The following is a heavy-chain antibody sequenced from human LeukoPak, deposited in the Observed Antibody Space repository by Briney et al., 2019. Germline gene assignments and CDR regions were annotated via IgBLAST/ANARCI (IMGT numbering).Heavy chain of an antibody. CDR3: ARHQREQLLRR. D-gene: IGHD6-13*01. CDR1: GGSISSSSYY. CDR2: IYYSGST. Sequence: SETLSLTCTVSGGSISSSSYYWGWIRQPPGKGLGWIGSIYYSGSTYYNPSLKSRVTISVDTSKNQFSLKLSSVTAADPAVYYCARHQREQLLRRWGQGTLVTVSS. J-gene: IGHJ4*02. V-gene: IGHV4-39*01.